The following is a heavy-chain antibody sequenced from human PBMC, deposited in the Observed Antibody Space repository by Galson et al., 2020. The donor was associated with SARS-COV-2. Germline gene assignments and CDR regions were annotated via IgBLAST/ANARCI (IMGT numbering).Heavy chain of an antibody. J-gene: IGHJ3*01. Sequence: GESLKISCKGSGYTYSTSWIAWVRQMTGKGLEWMGIIYPDDSDTRYSPSFQDQVTISADKSIRTAYLQWSRLRASDTAMYYCARQKYSDTWSTGDVFDLWGQGTRVTVSS. V-gene: IGHV5-51*01. CDR1: GYTYSTSW. CDR2: IYPDDSDT. D-gene: IGHD5-12*01. CDR3: ARQKYSDTWSTGDVFDL.